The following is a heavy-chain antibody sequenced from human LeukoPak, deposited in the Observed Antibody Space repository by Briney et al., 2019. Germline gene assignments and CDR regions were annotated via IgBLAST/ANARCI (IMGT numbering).Heavy chain of an antibody. CDR2: INHSGNT. CDR1: GGPFSDYY. V-gene: IGHV4-34*01. D-gene: IGHD2-2*01. CDR3: ARTVGIVVIPGVQEDAYFDN. J-gene: IGHJ4*02. Sequence: SSETLSLTCAVYGGPFSDYYWSWLRQPPGKGLEWIGEINHSGNTYYNPSLKSRVTVSVDTSKNQFSLKLDSVTAADTAVYYCARTVGIVVIPGVQEDAYFDNWGQGTLVTVSS.